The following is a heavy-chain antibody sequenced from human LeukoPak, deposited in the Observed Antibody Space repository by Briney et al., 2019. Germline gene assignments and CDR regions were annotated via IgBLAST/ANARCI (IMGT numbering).Heavy chain of an antibody. Sequence: GPSVKVSCKASGGTFSSYAIIWVRQAPGQGLEWMGGIIPIFGTANYAQKFQGRVTITTDESTSTAYMELSSLRSEDTAVYYCARDYDSRFRYFDINYYYYMDVWGKGTTVTVSS. D-gene: IGHD3-9*01. CDR1: GGTFSSYA. J-gene: IGHJ6*03. V-gene: IGHV1-69*05. CDR2: IIPIFGTA. CDR3: ARDYDSRFRYFDINYYYYMDV.